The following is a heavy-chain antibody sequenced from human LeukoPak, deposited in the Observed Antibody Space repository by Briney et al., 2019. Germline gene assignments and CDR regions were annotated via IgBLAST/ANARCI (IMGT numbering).Heavy chain of an antibody. CDR2: IYYSGST. CDR1: GGSISSYY. CDR3: ARRPIFGWFDP. Sequence: SETLSLTCTVSGGSISSYYWSWIRQPPGKGLEWIGYIYYSGSTNYNPSLKSRVTISVDTSKNQFSLKLSSVTAADTAVYYCARRPIFGWFDPWGQGTLVTVSS. D-gene: IGHD3-3*01. V-gene: IGHV4-59*01. J-gene: IGHJ5*02.